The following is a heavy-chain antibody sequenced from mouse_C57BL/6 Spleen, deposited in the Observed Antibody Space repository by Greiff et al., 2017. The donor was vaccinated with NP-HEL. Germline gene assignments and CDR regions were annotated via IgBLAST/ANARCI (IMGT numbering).Heavy chain of an antibody. J-gene: IGHJ2*01. CDR3: AREGKKLFFDY. V-gene: IGHV1-54*01. CDR2: INPGSGGT. CDR1: GYAFTNYL. Sequence: VQVVESGAELVRPGTSVKVSCKASGYAFTNYLIEWVKQRPGQGLEWIGVINPGSGGTNYNEKFKGKATLTADKSSSTAYMQLSSLTSEDSAVYFCAREGKKLFFDYWGQGTTLTVSS.